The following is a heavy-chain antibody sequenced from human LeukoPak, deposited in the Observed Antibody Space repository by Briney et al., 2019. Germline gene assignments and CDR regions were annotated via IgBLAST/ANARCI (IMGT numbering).Heavy chain of an antibody. V-gene: IGHV7-4-1*02. CDR2: INTNTGNP. J-gene: IGHJ6*02. Sequence: ASVKVSCKASGYTFTSYAMNWVRQAPGQGLEWMGWINTNTGNPTYAQGFTGRFVFSLDTSVSTAYLQISNLKAEDTAVYYCARAFSGLYNNIAAVVYYYYYGMDVWGQGTTVTVSS. CDR1: GYTFTSYA. D-gene: IGHD6-13*01. CDR3: ARAFSGLYNNIAAVVYYYYYGMDV.